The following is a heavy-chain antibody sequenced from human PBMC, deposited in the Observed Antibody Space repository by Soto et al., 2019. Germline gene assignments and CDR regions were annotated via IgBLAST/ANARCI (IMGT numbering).Heavy chain of an antibody. J-gene: IGHJ4*02. CDR1: GFTFSSYG. Sequence: GSLRLSCAASGFTFSSYGMHWVRKAPGKGLEWVAVIWYDGSNKYYADSVKGRFTISRDNSKNTLYLQMNSLRAEDTAVYYCAREGTWIQLWLLSYYFVYWGQGTLVTVSS. V-gene: IGHV3-33*01. CDR3: AREGTWIQLWLLSYYFVY. D-gene: IGHD5-18*01. CDR2: IWYDGSNK.